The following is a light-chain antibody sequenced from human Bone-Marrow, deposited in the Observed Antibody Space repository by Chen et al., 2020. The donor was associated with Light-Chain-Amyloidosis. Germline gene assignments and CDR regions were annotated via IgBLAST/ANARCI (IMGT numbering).Light chain of an antibody. CDR3: QVWDRSSDRPV. V-gene: IGLV3-21*02. CDR1: NIGSTS. CDR2: DDS. Sequence: SYVLTQPSSAPLAPGQSATFARGGNNIGSTSVHWYQQTPGQAPLLVVYDDSDRPLGIPWRLSGSNAGNTGTLTSSRVEAGDEADYYCQVWDRSSDRPVFGGGTKLTVL. J-gene: IGLJ3*02.